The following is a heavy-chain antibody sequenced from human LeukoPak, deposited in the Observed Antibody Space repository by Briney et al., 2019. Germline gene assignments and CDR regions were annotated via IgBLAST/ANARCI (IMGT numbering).Heavy chain of an antibody. CDR1: GFTFNNHW. CDR3: AKAGSYYYGSSGWSPFDY. Sequence: GGSLRLSCAASGFTFNNHWMSWVRQAPGKGLEWVANIKQDGSEKNYVDSVKGRFTISRDNAKNSLFLQMNSLRVEDTAVYYCAKAGSYYYGSSGWSPFDYWGQGTLVTVSS. V-gene: IGHV3-7*01. J-gene: IGHJ4*02. D-gene: IGHD3-22*01. CDR2: IKQDGSEK.